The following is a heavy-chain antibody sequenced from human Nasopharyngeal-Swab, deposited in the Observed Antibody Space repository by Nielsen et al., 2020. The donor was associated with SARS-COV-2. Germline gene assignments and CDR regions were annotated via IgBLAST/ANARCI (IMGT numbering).Heavy chain of an antibody. CDR1: CFSVSCDIY. D-gene: IGHD2-2*01. J-gene: IGHJ2*01. CDR2: IHEDGNT. V-gene: IGHV3-53*01. Sequence: GASLMISCAASCFSVSCDIYMSWLRQAPGKGLVWVSTIHEDGNTYYADSVRGRFTSSSDNSKNTVSLQMNSLSAEDTAVYYCASRGASSDPSTRDLPFSRRTFDLWGRGTLVTVSS. CDR3: ASRGASSDPSTRDLPFSRRTFDL.